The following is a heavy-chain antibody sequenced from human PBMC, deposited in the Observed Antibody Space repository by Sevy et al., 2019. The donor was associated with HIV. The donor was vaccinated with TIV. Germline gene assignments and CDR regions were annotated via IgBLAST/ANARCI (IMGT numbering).Heavy chain of an antibody. D-gene: IGHD3-22*01. CDR3: AKDGYSSIYYEELDY. CDR1: GFTFDNYA. Sequence: GGSLRLSCAASGFTFDNYAMNWVRQAPGKGLEWVSAISGSGGTTFHAEPVKGRFTISRDNSRNILYLQMKSLRPDDTAVYYCAKDGYSSIYYEELDYWGQGTLVTVSS. V-gene: IGHV3-23*01. J-gene: IGHJ4*02. CDR2: ISGSGGTT.